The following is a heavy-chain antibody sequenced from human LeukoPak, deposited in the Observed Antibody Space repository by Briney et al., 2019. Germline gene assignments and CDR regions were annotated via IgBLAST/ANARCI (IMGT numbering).Heavy chain of an antibody. Sequence: PGGSLRLFRAASGFSVSNNYMRWVRQAPGKGLGWVSVILSGGSTFYADSVKGRFTISSGNSKNTLHLQMNRLRAEDTAVYYCARSTSSEYDIYHFDYWGQGTLVTVSS. CDR2: ILSGGST. CDR3: ARSTSSEYDIYHFDY. J-gene: IGHJ4*02. V-gene: IGHV3-66*01. D-gene: IGHD3-9*01. CDR1: GFSVSNNY.